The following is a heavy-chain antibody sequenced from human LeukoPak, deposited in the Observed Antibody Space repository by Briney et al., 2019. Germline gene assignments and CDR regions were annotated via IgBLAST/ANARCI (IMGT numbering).Heavy chain of an antibody. J-gene: IGHJ3*02. V-gene: IGHV3-21*01. Sequence: GGSLRLSCAASGFTFSSYTMNWVRQAPGKGLEWVSSVSSSSSYMYYANSVKGRFTISRDNAKNSLYLQMNSLRAEDTAVYYCARRGDAFDIWGQGTMVTVSS. CDR3: ARRGDAFDI. CDR2: VSSSSSYM. CDR1: GFTFSSYT. D-gene: IGHD3-10*01.